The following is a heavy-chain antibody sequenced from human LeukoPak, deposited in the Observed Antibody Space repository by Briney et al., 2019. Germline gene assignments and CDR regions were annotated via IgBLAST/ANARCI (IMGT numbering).Heavy chain of an antibody. CDR1: GVTVNNNF. J-gene: IGHJ4*02. CDR2: IYSGGDT. D-gene: IGHD5-24*01. V-gene: IGHV3-66*01. Sequence: GGSLRLSCAASGVTVNNNFMLGLPRAPGKGLEGVSLIYSGGDTHYADSVKGRFTISRDNSKNTLYLQMNNLRAEDTAVYYCARDPPAVAINTYGWGQGTLVTVSS. CDR3: ARDPPAVAINTYG.